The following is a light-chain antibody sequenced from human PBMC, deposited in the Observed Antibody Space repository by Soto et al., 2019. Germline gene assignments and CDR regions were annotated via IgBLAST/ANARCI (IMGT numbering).Light chain of an antibody. CDR2: GAS. V-gene: IGKV3-15*01. CDR1: QSISDT. Sequence: EIVMTQSPATLSVSPGGRATLSCRASQSISDTLAWYQQKPGQAPRLLIHGASTRATGFPARFSGSGSGTDFTLTISSLHSEDFAVYYCQPYNNWPWTFGQGTKVDIK. J-gene: IGKJ1*01. CDR3: QPYNNWPWT.